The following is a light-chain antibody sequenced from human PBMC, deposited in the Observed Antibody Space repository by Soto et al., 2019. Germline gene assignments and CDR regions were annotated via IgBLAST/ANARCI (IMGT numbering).Light chain of an antibody. CDR2: GTS. Sequence: EIVMTQSPGTLSVSPGERATLFCRASQSVSNKLAWYQQKPGQALRLIIYGTSTRATGIPARFSGSGSGTDFTLTISSLQSEDFAIYYCQQYNKWPQFGGGTKVDIK. J-gene: IGKJ4*02. V-gene: IGKV3-15*01. CDR1: QSVSNK. CDR3: QQYNKWPQ.